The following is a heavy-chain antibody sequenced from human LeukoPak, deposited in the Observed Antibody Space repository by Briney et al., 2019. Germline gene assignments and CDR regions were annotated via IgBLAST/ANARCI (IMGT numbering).Heavy chain of an antibody. Sequence: SQTLSLTCTVSGGSISSGGYYWSWIRQHPGKGLEWIGYIYYSGSTYYNPSLKSRVTISVDTSKNQFSLKLSSVTAADTAVYYCARFRGYDLLTGYDFTRFDYWGQGTLVTVSS. CDR2: IYYSGST. J-gene: IGHJ4*02. D-gene: IGHD3-9*01. V-gene: IGHV4-31*03. CDR3: ARFRGYDLLTGYDFTRFDY. CDR1: GGSISSGGYY.